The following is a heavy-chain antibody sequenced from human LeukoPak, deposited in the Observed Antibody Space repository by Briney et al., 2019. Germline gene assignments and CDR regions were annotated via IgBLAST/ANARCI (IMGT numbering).Heavy chain of an antibody. J-gene: IGHJ4*02. CDR1: GFTFSSYA. Sequence: GGSLRLSCAASGFTFSSYAMHWVRQAPGKGLEWVAVISYDGSNKYYADSVKGRFTISRDNSKNTLYLQMNSLRAEDTAVYYCARDSGHDYVWGSYRHDYWGQGTLVTVSS. CDR3: ARDSGHDYVWGSYRHDY. CDR2: ISYDGSNK. D-gene: IGHD3-16*02. V-gene: IGHV3-30-3*01.